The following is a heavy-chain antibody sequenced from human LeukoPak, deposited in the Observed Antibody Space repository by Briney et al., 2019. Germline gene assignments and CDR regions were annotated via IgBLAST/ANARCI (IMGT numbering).Heavy chain of an antibody. CDR1: GFTFSSYA. Sequence: GGSLRLSCAASGFTFSSYAMSWVRQAPGKGLEWVSVIYSGGNTYYADSVKGRFTISRDNSKNTLYLQMNSLRAEDTAVYYCAELGITMIGGVWGKGTTVTISS. D-gene: IGHD3-10*02. J-gene: IGHJ6*04. CDR2: IYSGGNT. CDR3: AELGITMIGGV. V-gene: IGHV3-66*01.